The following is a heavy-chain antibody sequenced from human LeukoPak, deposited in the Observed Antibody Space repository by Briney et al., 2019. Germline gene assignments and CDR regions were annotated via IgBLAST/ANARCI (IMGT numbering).Heavy chain of an antibody. D-gene: IGHD6-6*01. CDR1: GGSINSYY. Sequence: PSETLSLTCTVSGGSINSYYWSWIRQPPGKGLEWIGYIYYSGSTNYNSSLKSRVTISVDTSKNQFSLKLGSVTAADTAVYYCARHSSSSRGWFDPWGQGTLVTVSS. CDR2: IYYSGST. J-gene: IGHJ5*02. CDR3: ARHSSSSRGWFDP. V-gene: IGHV4-59*08.